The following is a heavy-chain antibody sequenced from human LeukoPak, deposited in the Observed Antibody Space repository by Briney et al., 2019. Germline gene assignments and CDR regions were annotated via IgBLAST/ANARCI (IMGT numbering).Heavy chain of an antibody. J-gene: IGHJ4*02. CDR1: GFTFSNYA. D-gene: IGHD3-9*01. CDR3: AKWGDYGVLTGYYVSDY. CDR2: ITGSGGNT. V-gene: IGHV3-23*01. Sequence: GASLRLSCAASGFTFSNYAMSWVRQAPGKGLEWVSAITGSGGNTYYADSVKGRFTISRDNSKNTVFLQMNSLRVEDTAVYYCAKWGDYGVLTGYYVSDYWGQGTLVTVSS.